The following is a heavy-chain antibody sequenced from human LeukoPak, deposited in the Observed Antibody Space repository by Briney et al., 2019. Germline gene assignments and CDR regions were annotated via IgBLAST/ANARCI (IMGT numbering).Heavy chain of an antibody. J-gene: IGHJ5*02. CDR1: GGSISSGGYY. V-gene: IGHV4-31*03. Sequence: PSQTLSLTCTVSGGSISSGGYYWSWLRQHPGTGLEWIGYIYYSGSTYYNPSLKSRVTISVDTSKNQFSLKLSSVTAADTAVYYCARDRGGYYGSGTKFDPWGQGTLVTVSS. D-gene: IGHD3-10*01. CDR2: IYYSGST. CDR3: ARDRGGYYGSGTKFDP.